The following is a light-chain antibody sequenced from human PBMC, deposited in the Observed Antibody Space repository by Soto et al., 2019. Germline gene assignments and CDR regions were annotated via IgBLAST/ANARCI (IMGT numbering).Light chain of an antibody. CDR1: SSDVGGYNY. J-gene: IGLJ1*01. V-gene: IGLV2-14*01. CDR2: DVS. CDR3: SSYTSGRTRYV. Sequence: QSALTQPASVSGSPGQSITISCTGTSSDVGGYNYVSWYQQHPGKGPKLMIFDVSDRPSGVSNRFSGSKSGNTASLTISGLQAEDEADYYCSSYTSGRTRYVFGAGTKLTVL.